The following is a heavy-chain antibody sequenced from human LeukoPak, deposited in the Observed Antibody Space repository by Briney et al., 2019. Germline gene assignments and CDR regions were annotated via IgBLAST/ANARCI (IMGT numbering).Heavy chain of an antibody. CDR1: GITFSYYS. CDR3: ARMTASAFDI. V-gene: IGHV3-48*04. Sequence: GGSLRLSCAASGITFSYYSMNWVRQAPGKGLEWVSYISSTSTTIHHADSVKGRFTISRDNAKNSLYLQMNSLRAEDTAVYYCARMTASAFDIWGQGTMVTVSS. J-gene: IGHJ3*02. CDR2: ISSTSTTI.